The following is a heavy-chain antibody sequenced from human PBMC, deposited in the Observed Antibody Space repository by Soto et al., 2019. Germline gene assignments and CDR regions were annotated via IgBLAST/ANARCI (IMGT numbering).Heavy chain of an antibody. D-gene: IGHD3-22*01. CDR3: AKDSYYDSSGTFDY. CDR2: IWYDGSKE. Sequence: PGGSLRLSCAASGFSFSSYGMHWVRQAPGKGLEWLALIWYDGSKELYADAVKGRFTISRDNSKNTAYLQMNSLRAEDTAVYYCAKDSYYDSSGTFDYWGQGTLVTVSS. J-gene: IGHJ4*02. V-gene: IGHV3-33*06. CDR1: GFSFSSYG.